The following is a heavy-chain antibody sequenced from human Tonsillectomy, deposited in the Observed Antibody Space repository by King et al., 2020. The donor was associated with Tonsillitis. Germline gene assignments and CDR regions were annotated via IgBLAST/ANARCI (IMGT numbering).Heavy chain of an antibody. J-gene: IGHJ3*02. Sequence: VQLVESGGGLVQPGGSLRLSCAASGFTFSSYAMSWVRQAPGKGLEWVSAISGSGGSTYYADSVKGRFTISRDNSKKTLYLQMNSLIAEDTAVYYCAKGGYCTNGVCYTPGAFDIWGQGTMVTVSS. CDR3: AKGGYCTNGVCYTPGAFDI. V-gene: IGHV3-23*04. CDR2: ISGSGGST. CDR1: GFTFSSYA. D-gene: IGHD2-8*01.